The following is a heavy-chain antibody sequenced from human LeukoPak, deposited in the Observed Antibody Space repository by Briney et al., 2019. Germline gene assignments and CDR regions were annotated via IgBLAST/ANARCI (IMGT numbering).Heavy chain of an antibody. CDR3: ARDRAGCSSTSCYAPNDY. Sequence: GGSLGLSCAASGFTFSSYSMNWVRQAPGKGLEWVSSISSSSSYIYYADSVKGRFTISRDNAKNSLYLQMNSLRAEDTAVYYCARDRAGCSSTSCYAPNDYWGQGTLVTVSS. CDR2: ISSSSSYI. CDR1: GFTFSSYS. V-gene: IGHV3-21*01. D-gene: IGHD2-2*01. J-gene: IGHJ4*02.